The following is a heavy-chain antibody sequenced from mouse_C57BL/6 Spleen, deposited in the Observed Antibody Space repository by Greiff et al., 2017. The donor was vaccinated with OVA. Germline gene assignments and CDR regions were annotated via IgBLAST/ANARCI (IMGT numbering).Heavy chain of an antibody. CDR1: GFTFSSYA. J-gene: IGHJ2*01. CDR3: TRDRGGGDFDY. CDR2: ISSGGDYI. V-gene: IGHV5-9-1*02. Sequence: EVKLMESGEGLVKPGGSLKLSCAASGFTFSSYAMSWVRQTPEKRLEWVAYISSGGDYIYYADTVKGRFTISRDNARNTLYLQMSSLKSEDTAMYYCTRDRGGGDFDYWGQGTTLTVSS.